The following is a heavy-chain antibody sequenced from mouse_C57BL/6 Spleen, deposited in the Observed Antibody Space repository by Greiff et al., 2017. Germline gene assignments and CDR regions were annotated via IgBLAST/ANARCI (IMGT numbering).Heavy chain of an antibody. Sequence: EVKLQQSGAELVRPGASVKLSCTASGFNIKYYYMHWVKQRPEQGLEWIGRIDPEDGDTEYAPKFQGKATMTADTSSNTAYLQLSSLTSEDTAVYYCTTPVVAPHYYAMDYWGQGTSVTVSS. CDR2: IDPEDGDT. J-gene: IGHJ4*01. CDR3: TTPVVAPHYYAMDY. V-gene: IGHV14-1*01. D-gene: IGHD1-1*01. CDR1: GFNIKYYY.